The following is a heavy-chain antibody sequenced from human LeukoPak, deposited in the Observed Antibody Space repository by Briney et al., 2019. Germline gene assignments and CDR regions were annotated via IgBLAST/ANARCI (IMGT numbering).Heavy chain of an antibody. CDR1: GGSINTYY. CDR3: ARHVLTAGSID. D-gene: IGHD3-9*01. J-gene: IGHJ4*02. V-gene: IGHV4-59*08. CDR2: MYNSEST. Sequence: SETLSLTCTISGGSINTYYWSWIRQPPGKGLEWIAYMYNSESTKYNPSLKGRVTISVDTSKKQFSLKLRSVTAAGTALYYCARHVLTAGSIDWGQGTLVTVSS.